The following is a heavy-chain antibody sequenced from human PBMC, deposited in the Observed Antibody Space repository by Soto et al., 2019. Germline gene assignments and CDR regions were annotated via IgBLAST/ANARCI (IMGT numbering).Heavy chain of an antibody. V-gene: IGHV1-69*12. CDR2: IIPIFGTA. CDR3: ARDPTRYSGSYHDAFDI. J-gene: IGHJ3*02. CDR1: GGTFSSYA. Sequence: QVQLVQSGAEVKKPGSSVKVSCKASGGTFSSYAISWVRQAPGQGLEWMGGIIPIFGTANYAQKFQGRVTITATESNSTAYMELSSLRAEDTAVYYCARDPTRYSGSYHDAFDIWGQGTMVTVSS. D-gene: IGHD1-26*01.